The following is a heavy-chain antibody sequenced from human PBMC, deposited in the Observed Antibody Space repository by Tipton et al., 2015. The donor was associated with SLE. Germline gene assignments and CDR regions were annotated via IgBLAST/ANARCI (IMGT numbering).Heavy chain of an antibody. CDR2: INHSGSS. Sequence: TLSLTCAVYGGSFSGYYWSWIRQSPGKGLEWIGEINHSGSSNYNPSLKSRVTISVDTSKNQFSLKLSSVTAADTAVYYCARPGEYYYGSGSYYFDYWGQGTLVTVSS. J-gene: IGHJ4*02. CDR3: ARPGEYYYGSGSYYFDY. V-gene: IGHV4-34*01. D-gene: IGHD3-10*01. CDR1: GGSFSGYY.